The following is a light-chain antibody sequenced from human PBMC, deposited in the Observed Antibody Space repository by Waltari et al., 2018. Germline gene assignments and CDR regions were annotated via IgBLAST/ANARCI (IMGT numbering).Light chain of an antibody. V-gene: IGLV1-47*01. J-gene: IGLJ3*02. CDR3: AAWDDSLSGLV. CDR1: RHKNGNKY. CDR2: KNN. Sequence: QSVLTQPPSASGTPGQRVTSYSSGNRHKNGNKYVLCYQHLPRAAPKLLIFKNNQRPSGVPDRFSDSKSGTSASLAISGLRSEDEADYYCAAWDDSLSGLVFGGGTKLSVL.